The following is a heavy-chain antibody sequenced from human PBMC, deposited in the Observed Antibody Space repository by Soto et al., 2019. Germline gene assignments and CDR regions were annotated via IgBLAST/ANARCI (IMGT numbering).Heavy chain of an antibody. Sequence: EVQLLESGGGLVQPGGSLRLSCAASGFTFSNYAVTWVRQAPGKGLEWVSTISGSGGSTYYADSVKGRFTIPSDNSKNPLCLSMNSLGAEDSAVYYCAKAQDGSWYEIDYWGQGTLVTVSS. CDR1: GFTFSNYA. CDR2: ISGSGGST. J-gene: IGHJ4*02. D-gene: IGHD6-13*01. V-gene: IGHV3-23*01. CDR3: AKAQDGSWYEIDY.